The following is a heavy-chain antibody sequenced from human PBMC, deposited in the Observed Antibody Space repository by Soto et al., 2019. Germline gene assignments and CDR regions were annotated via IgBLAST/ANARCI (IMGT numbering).Heavy chain of an antibody. J-gene: IGHJ4*02. CDR1: GSSLTSHA. D-gene: IGHD3-3*01. CDR2: ISRSGDST. CDR3: ARDTPRHDFWSGYSDS. V-gene: IGHV3-23*01. Sequence: GGPLRLSCEASGSSLTSHAMSWVRQAPGMGLEWVSAISRSGDSTYYGASVKGRFIVSRDNSKNIVYLQMKKLRVEDTAVYYCARDTPRHDFWSGYSDSWGQGTLVTVSS.